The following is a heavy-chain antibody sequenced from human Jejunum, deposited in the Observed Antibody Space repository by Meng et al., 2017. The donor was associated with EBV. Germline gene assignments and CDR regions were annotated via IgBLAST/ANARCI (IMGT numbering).Heavy chain of an antibody. CDR2: ITSYTGYP. CDR1: DLLLPSYG. D-gene: IGHD2-8*02. Sequence: HVQWGDSGAEGKKPGGAVKVFFKASDLLLPSYGIIWVRQAPGQGLEGLGRITSYTGYPTYAQDFTRRFVISRDTSVSTAYLQITSLSPEDNAVYYCARVRPGGGWFDPWGQGTLVTVSS. V-gene: IGHV7-4-1*02. CDR3: ARVRPGGGWFDP. J-gene: IGHJ5*02.